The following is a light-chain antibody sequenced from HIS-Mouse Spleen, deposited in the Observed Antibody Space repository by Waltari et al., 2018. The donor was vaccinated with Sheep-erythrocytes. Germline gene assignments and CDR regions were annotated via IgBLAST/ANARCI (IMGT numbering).Light chain of an antibody. CDR3: AAWDDSLNGVV. J-gene: IGLJ2*01. Sequence: QSVLTQPPSASGTPGQRVTISCSGSSSNIGSNTVNWSQQLPGTAPQLLIYSNNQRPSGVPDRCSGSKSGTSASLAISGLRSEDEADYYCAAWDDSLNGVVFGGGTKLTVL. V-gene: IGLV1-44*01. CDR2: SNN. CDR1: SSNIGSNT.